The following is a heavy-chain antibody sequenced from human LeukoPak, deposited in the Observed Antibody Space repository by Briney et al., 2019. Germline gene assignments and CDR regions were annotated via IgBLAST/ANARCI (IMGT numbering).Heavy chain of an antibody. J-gene: IGHJ4*02. Sequence: PGGSLRLSCAASGFTFSSYSMNWVRQAPGKGLEWVSSISSSSSYIYYADSVKGRFTISRDNAKNSLYLQMNSLRAEDTAVYYCARGYDYVWGSYRYTEFDYWGQGTLVTVSS. CDR2: ISSSSSYI. CDR3: ARGYDYVWGSYRYTEFDY. CDR1: GFTFSSYS. D-gene: IGHD3-16*02. V-gene: IGHV3-21*01.